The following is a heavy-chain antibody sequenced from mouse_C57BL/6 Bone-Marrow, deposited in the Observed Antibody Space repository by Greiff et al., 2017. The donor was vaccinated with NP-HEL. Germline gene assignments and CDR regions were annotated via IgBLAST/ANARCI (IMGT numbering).Heavy chain of an antibody. CDR2: ISDGGSYT. J-gene: IGHJ2*01. CDR1: GFTFSSYA. V-gene: IGHV5-4*01. D-gene: IGHD3-3*01. CDR3: ARDPSASYFDY. Sequence: DVMLVESGGGLVKPGGSLKLSCAASGFTFSSYAMSWVRQTPEKRLEWVATISDGGSYTYYPDNVKGRFTISRDNAKNNLYLQMSHLKSEDTAMYYCARDPSASYFDYWGQGTTLTVSS.